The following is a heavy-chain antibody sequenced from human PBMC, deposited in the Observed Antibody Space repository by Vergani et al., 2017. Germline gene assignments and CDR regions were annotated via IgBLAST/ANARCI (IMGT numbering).Heavy chain of an antibody. J-gene: IGHJ4*02. V-gene: IGHV2-70*01. CDR1: GFSLSTSGMC. D-gene: IGHD6-13*01. CDR2: IDWDDDK. CDR3: ARMRGGADSSSWYFPDY. Sequence: QVTLRESGPALVKPTQTLTLTCTFSGFSLSTSGMCVSWIRQPPGKALEWLALIDWDDDKYYSTSLKTRLTISKDTSKNQVVLTMTNMDPVDTATYYCARMRGGADSSSWYFPDYWGQGTLVTVSS.